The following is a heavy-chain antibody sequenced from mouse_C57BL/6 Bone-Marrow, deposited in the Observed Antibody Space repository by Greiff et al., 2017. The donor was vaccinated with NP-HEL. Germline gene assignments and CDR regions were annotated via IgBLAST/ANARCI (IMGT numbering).Heavy chain of an antibody. J-gene: IGHJ3*01. V-gene: IGHV14-4*01. Sequence: VQLQQSGAELVRPGASVKLSCTASGFNIKDDYMHWVKQRPEQGLEWIGWIDPENGDTEYASKFQGKATIKADTSSNTAYLQLSSLTSEDTAVYYCTFDGYYVPFAYWGQGTLVTVSA. CDR1: GFNIKDDY. CDR3: TFDGYYVPFAY. D-gene: IGHD2-3*01. CDR2: IDPENGDT.